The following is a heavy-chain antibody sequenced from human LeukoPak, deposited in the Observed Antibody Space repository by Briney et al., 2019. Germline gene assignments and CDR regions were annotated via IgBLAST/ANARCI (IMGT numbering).Heavy chain of an antibody. J-gene: IGHJ5*02. V-gene: IGHV1-69*13. CDR2: IIPIFGTA. CDR1: GGTFSSYA. D-gene: IGHD2-21*02. Sequence: ASVKVSRKASGGTFSSYAISWVRQAPGQGLEWMGGIIPIFGTANYAQKFQGRVTITADESTSTAYMELSSLRSEDTAVYYCARWYCGGACYSRFDPWGQGTLVTVSS. CDR3: ARWYCGGACYSRFDP.